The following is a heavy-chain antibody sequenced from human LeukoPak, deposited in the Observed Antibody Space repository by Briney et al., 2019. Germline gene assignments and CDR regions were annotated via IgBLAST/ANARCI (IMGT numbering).Heavy chain of an antibody. CDR2: INSNGRST. D-gene: IGHD3-3*01. Sequence: GGSLRLSCAASGFTFSSEWMHWVRQAPGRGVVWVSHINSNGRSTNYGDSVKGRFTISRDNSKNTLYLQMNSLRAEDTAVYYCAKGLRFLEWLSNDAFDIWGQGTMVTVSS. V-gene: IGHV3-74*01. CDR1: GFTFSSEW. CDR3: AKGLRFLEWLSNDAFDI. J-gene: IGHJ3*02.